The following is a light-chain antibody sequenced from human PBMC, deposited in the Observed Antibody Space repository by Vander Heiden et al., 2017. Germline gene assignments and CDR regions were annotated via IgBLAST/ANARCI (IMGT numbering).Light chain of an antibody. J-gene: IGKJ1*01. CDR2: ATS. Sequence: DIQMTQSQSSLSASVGDRLPIPCRASKPNHSDLNWYQERPGKAPNLLIYATSNLQIGVPSRFSGSGAGPDFTLTIVSVQPEDFASYFCQQSYSVPWTFGQGTKVEIK. V-gene: IGKV1-39*01. CDR3: QQSYSVPWT. CDR1: KPNHSD.